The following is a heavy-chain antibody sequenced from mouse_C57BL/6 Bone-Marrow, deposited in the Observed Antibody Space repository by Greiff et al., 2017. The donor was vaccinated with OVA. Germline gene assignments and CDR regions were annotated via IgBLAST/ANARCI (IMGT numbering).Heavy chain of an antibody. V-gene: IGHV1-55*01. CDR1: GYTFTSYW. J-gene: IGHJ1*03. Sequence: QVQLQQPGAELVKPGASVKMSCTASGYTFTSYWITWVQQRPGQGLEWIGDIYPGSGSTNYNEKFKSKATLTVDTSSSTAYMQLSSLTSEDAAVYYCARGLYYGYLYFDDWGKGTTVTVSS. CDR2: IYPGSGST. CDR3: ARGLYYGYLYFDD. D-gene: IGHD2-2*01.